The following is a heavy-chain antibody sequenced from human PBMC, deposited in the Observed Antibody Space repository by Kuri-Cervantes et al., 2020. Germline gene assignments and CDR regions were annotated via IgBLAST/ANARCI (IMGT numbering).Heavy chain of an antibody. CDR3: ARGAYGSGSYYLVMGLDY. CDR1: GYTFTSYG. V-gene: IGHV1-8*02. J-gene: IGHJ4*02. CDR2: MNPNSGNT. Sequence: ASVKVSCKASGYTFTSYGINWVRQATGQGLEWMGWMNPNSGNTGYAQKFQGRVTMTRNTSISTAYMELSSLRSEDTAVYYCARGAYGSGSYYLVMGLDYWGQGTLVTVSS. D-gene: IGHD3-10*01.